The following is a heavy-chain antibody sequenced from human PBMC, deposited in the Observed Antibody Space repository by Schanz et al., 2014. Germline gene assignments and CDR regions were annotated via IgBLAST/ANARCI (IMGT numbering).Heavy chain of an antibody. J-gene: IGHJ4*02. V-gene: IGHV3-23*04. CDR3: AKGQLLSYYFDY. CDR1: GFTFDDYA. Sequence: EVNLVESGGGLVQPGTSLRLSCAASGFTFDDYAMHWVRQVPGKGLEWVSAISGSGGDTYYADSVKGRFTISRDNSKNTLYLQMNSLRAEDTAVYYCAKGQLLSYYFDYWGQGTLVTVSS. D-gene: IGHD2-21*01. CDR2: ISGSGGDT.